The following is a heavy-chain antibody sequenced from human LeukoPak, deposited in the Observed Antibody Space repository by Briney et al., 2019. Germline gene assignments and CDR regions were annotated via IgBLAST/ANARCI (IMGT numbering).Heavy chain of an antibody. CDR1: GGSISSSSYY. V-gene: IGHV4-39*01. CDR3: ARLLYYAGLLWFGESPINWFDP. CDR2: IYYSGST. Sequence: SETLSLTCTVSGGSISSSSYYWGWIRQPPGKGLEWIGSIYYSGSTYYNPSLKSRVTISVDTSKNQFSLKLSSVTAADTAVYYCARLLYYAGLLWFGESPINWFDPWGQGTLVTVSS. D-gene: IGHD3-10*01. J-gene: IGHJ5*02.